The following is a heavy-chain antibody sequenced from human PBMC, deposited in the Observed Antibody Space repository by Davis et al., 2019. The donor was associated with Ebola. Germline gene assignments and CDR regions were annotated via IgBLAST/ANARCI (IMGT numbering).Heavy chain of an antibody. CDR2: ISSSSSYI. CDR1: GFTFRIYG. J-gene: IGHJ4*02. D-gene: IGHD5-12*01. V-gene: IGHV3-21*01. CDR3: TRVTGYDKPIEY. Sequence: GESLKISCAASGFTFRIYGMNWVRQTPGKGLEWVSSISSSSSYIYYADSVKGRFTISRDNSKNTLYLQMNSLRAEDTGIYYCTRVTGYDKPIEYWGQGTLVTVSS.